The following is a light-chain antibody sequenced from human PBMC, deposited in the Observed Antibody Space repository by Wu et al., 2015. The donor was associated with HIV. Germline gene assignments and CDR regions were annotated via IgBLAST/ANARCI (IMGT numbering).Light chain of an antibody. CDR3: QQYDGPPPYT. Sequence: DIQMTQSPSSLSASVGDRVTITCQASQDISNYLNWYQQKPGKAPKLLIHAASNLQTGVPSRFSGSGSGTYFTLTIGSLQPEDIATYYCQQYDGPPPYTFGQGTEAG. CDR1: QDISNY. J-gene: IGKJ2*01. CDR2: AAS. V-gene: IGKV1-33*01.